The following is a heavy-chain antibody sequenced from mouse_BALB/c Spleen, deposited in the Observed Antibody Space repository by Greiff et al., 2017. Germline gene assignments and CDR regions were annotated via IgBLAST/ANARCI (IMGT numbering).Heavy chain of an antibody. Sequence: EVQGVESGGGLVQPGGSRKLSCAASGFTFSDYGMAWVRQAPGKGPEWVAFISNLAYSIYYADTVTGRFTISRENAKNTLYLEMSSLRSEDTAMYYCARDHGRWYFDVWGAGTTVTVSS. V-gene: IGHV5-15*02. CDR2: ISNLAYSI. CDR3: ARDHGRWYFDV. J-gene: IGHJ1*01. CDR1: GFTFSDYG. D-gene: IGHD1-1*01.